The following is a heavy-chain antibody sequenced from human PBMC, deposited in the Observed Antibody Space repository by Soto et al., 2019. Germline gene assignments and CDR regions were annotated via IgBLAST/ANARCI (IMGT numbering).Heavy chain of an antibody. V-gene: IGHV4-30-2*01. CDR1: GGSISSGGYS. J-gene: IGHJ4*02. D-gene: IGHD1-1*01. CDR2: ISHTGST. Sequence: QLHLQESGSGLVKPSQTLSLSCAVSGGSISSGGYSWSWLRQPPGKGLEWIGYISHTGSTYYNPSLYSRLTISVDRSKNQFSLKLTSVTAADTAVYYCARNGLDYFDYWGQGTLVTVSS. CDR3: ARNGLDYFDY.